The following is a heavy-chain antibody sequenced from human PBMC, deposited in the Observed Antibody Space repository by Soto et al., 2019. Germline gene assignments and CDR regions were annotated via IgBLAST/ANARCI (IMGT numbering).Heavy chain of an antibody. J-gene: IGHJ5*02. V-gene: IGHV3-11*01. CDR1: GFTFSDYY. D-gene: IGHD2-2*01. CDR2: ISSSGSTI. Sequence: GGSLRLSCAASGFTFSDYYMSWIRQAPGKGLEWVSYISSSGSTIYYADSVKGRFTISRDNAKNSLYLQMNSLRAEDTAVYYCARDGALAAGDCGIRDIVVVPAAMRRCGWFDPWGQGTLVTVSS. CDR3: ARDGALAAGDCGIRDIVVVPAAMRRCGWFDP.